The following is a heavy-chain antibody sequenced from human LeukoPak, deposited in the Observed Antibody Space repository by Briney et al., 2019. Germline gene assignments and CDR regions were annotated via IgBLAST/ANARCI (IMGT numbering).Heavy chain of an antibody. CDR1: GFTFSSYG. V-gene: IGHV3-23*01. CDR3: AKDASLGSTGGFDY. J-gene: IGHJ4*02. Sequence: PGGTLRLSCAASGFTFSSYGMSWVRQAPGKGLEWVSAISGSGGSTYCADSVKGRFTISRDNSKNSLYLQMNSLRAEDTALYYCAKDASLGSTGGFDYWGQGTLVTVSS. CDR2: ISGSGGST. D-gene: IGHD1-26*01.